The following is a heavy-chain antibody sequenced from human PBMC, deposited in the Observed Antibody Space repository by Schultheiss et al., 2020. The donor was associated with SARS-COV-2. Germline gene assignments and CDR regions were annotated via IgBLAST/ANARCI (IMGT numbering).Heavy chain of an antibody. V-gene: IGHV4-39*07. CDR1: GGSINNKNIY. CDR3: ARVVPIPWADYYYYGMDV. CDR2: INHSGST. J-gene: IGHJ6*02. Sequence: SQTLSLTCAVYGGSINNKNIYWGWIRQPPGKGLEWIGEINHSGSTNYNPSLKSRVTMSVDTSKNQFSLRLSSVTAADTAVYYCARVVPIPWADYYYYGMDVWGQGTTVTVSS. D-gene: IGHD2-2*02.